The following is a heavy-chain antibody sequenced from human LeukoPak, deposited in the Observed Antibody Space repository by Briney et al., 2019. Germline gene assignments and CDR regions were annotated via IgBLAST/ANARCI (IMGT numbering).Heavy chain of an antibody. V-gene: IGHV1-24*01. Sequence: ASVKVSCTVSGYSLTELSMQWVRQAPGKGLEWMGGFDPEDGETIYAEKFQGRVTMTEYTSTDTAYMELSSLRSEDTAVYYCAAVRAAFASSGYALDYWGQGTLVTVSS. CDR1: GYSLTELS. J-gene: IGHJ4*02. D-gene: IGHD3-22*01. CDR2: FDPEDGET. CDR3: AAVRAAFASSGYALDY.